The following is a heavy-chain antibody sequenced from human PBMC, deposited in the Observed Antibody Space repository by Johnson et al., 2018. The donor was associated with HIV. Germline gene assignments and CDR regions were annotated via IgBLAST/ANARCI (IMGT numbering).Heavy chain of an antibody. CDR3: AKPYYDCWSGYYEYNAFDL. Sequence: QVQLVESGGGVVQPGTSLRLSCAASGFAFRNYGMHWVRQAPGKGLEWVALIWYDGTDKYYADSVKGRFTISRDNSKNTLSLQMNSLRAEDTAVYYCAKPYYDCWSGYYEYNAFDLWGRGTSVTVS. J-gene: IGHJ3*01. D-gene: IGHD3-3*01. CDR1: GFAFRNYG. V-gene: IGHV3-33*06. CDR2: IWYDGTDK.